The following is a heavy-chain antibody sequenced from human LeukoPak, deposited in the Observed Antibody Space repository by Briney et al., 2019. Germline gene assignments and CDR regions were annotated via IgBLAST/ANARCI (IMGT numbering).Heavy chain of an antibody. D-gene: IGHD3-3*01. CDR3: ARGQGYDFWSGHPNYDAFDI. Sequence: GGSLRLSCAASGFIFSSYWMSWVRQAPGKGLEWVANIKQDGSEKNYVDSVKGRFTISRDNAKNSLYLQMNSLRAEDTAVYYCARGQGYDFWSGHPNYDAFDIWGQGTMVTVSS. CDR1: GFIFSSYW. CDR2: IKQDGSEK. J-gene: IGHJ3*02. V-gene: IGHV3-7*01.